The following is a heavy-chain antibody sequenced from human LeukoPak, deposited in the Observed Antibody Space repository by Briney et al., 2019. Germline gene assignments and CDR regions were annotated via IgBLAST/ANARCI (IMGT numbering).Heavy chain of an antibody. CDR3: ARGRITIWFDP. V-gene: IGHV3-7*04. D-gene: IGHD3-3*01. CDR1: GFTFSSYW. CDR2: IKQDGSEK. J-gene: IGHJ5*02. Sequence: GGSLRLSCAASGFTFSSYWMSWVRQAPGKGLEWVANIKQDGSEKYYVDPVKGRFTISRDNAKNSLYLQMNSLRAEDTAVYYCARGRITIWFDPWGQGTLVTVSS.